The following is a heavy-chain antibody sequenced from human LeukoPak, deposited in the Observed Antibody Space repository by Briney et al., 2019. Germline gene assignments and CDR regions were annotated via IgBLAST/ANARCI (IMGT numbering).Heavy chain of an antibody. CDR1: GYTFTSHG. J-gene: IGHJ4*02. D-gene: IGHD2-8*02. CDR2: IRSDNGNT. V-gene: IGHV1-18*01. Sequence: ASVKVSCKASGYTFTSHGFSWVRQAPGQGLEWMGWIRSDNGNTNYAHKFQGRVTMATDTSTSTAYMELRTLTSDDTAIYYCARWGNTNWWEHLGDYWGQGTLVTVSS. CDR3: ARWGNTNWWEHLGDY.